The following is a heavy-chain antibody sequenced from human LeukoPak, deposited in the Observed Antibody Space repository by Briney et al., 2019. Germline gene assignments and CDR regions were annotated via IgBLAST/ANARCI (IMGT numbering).Heavy chain of an antibody. CDR1: GFTFGSYA. J-gene: IGHJ4*02. CDR3: AKDCTSTNCYVDY. Sequence: GGSLRLSCAASGFTFGSYAMSWVRQAPGKGLEWVSAISGSGGSTYYADSVKGRFTISRDNSKNTLYLQMNSLRAEDTALYYCAKDCTSTNCYVDYWGLGTLVTVSS. D-gene: IGHD2-2*01. CDR2: ISGSGGST. V-gene: IGHV3-23*01.